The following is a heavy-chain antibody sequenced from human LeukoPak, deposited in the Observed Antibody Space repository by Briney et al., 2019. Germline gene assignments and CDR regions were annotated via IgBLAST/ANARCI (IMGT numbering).Heavy chain of an antibody. CDR2: ISGSSTTI. Sequence: GGSLRLSCAASGFTFSIYAMNWVRQAPGKGLEWVSYISGSSTTIYHADSVKGRFTISRDNAKNSLYLQMNSLRDEDTAVYYCAKDLVGATASWGQGTLVTVSS. D-gene: IGHD1-26*01. CDR3: AKDLVGATAS. J-gene: IGHJ5*02. CDR1: GFTFSIYA. V-gene: IGHV3-48*02.